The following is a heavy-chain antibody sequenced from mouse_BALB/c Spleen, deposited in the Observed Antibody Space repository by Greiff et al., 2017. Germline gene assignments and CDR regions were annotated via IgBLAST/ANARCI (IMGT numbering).Heavy chain of an antibody. J-gene: IGHJ4*01. CDR2: ISSGGSYT. D-gene: IGHD2-3*01. V-gene: IGHV5-6-4*01. CDR1: GFTFSSYT. CDR3: TREDGPRAMDY. Sequence: EVMLVESGGGLVKPGGSLKLSCAASGFTFSSYTMSWVRQTPEKRLEWVATISSGGSYTYYPDSVKGRFTISRDNAKNTLYLQMSSLKSEDTAMYYCTREDGPRAMDYWGQGTSVTVSS.